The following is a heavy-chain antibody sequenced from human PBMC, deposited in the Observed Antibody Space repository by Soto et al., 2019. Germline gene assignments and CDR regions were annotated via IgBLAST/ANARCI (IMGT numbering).Heavy chain of an antibody. CDR2: INHSGST. Sequence: SETLSLTCAVYGGSFSDCYWSWIRQPPGKGLEWIGEINHSGSTNYNPSLKSRVIMSVDASKNQFSLRLPSVTAADTAVFYCASQLESTTYFDYWGRGTLVTVSS. CDR1: GGSFSDCY. J-gene: IGHJ4*02. V-gene: IGHV4-34*01. D-gene: IGHD1-1*01. CDR3: ASQLESTTYFDY.